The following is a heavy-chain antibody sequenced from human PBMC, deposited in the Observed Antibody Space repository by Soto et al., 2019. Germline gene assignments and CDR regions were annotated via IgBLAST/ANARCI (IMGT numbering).Heavy chain of an antibody. CDR2: IYYSGST. V-gene: IGHV4-31*03. J-gene: IGHJ5*02. Sequence: SETLSLTCTVSGGSISSGGYYWSWIRQHPGKGLEWIGYIYYSGSTYYNPSFKSRVTISVDTSKNQFSLKLSSVTAADTAVYYCARGSGDYALYNWFDPCGQGTLVTVSS. CDR1: GGSISSGGYY. CDR3: ARGSGDYALYNWFDP. D-gene: IGHD4-17*01.